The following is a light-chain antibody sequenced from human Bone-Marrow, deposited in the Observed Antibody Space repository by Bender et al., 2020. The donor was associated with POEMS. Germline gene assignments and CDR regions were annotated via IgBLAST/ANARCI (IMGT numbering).Light chain of an antibody. CDR3: CSYAGSSIWV. Sequence: QSALTQPASVSGSPGQSITISCTGTDSDVGANNLVSWYQQHPGKAPKLMIFFVTQRPSGVSYRFSGSKSDNTASLTISGLQAEDEADFYCCSYAGSSIWVFGGGTKLTVL. V-gene: IGLV2-23*02. J-gene: IGLJ3*02. CDR2: FVT. CDR1: DSDVGANNL.